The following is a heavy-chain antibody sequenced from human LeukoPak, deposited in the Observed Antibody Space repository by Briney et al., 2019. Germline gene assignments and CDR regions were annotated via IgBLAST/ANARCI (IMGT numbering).Heavy chain of an antibody. Sequence: GGSLRLSCAASGLPFSDAWMNWVRQAPGKGLEWVSVIYSGGSTYYADSVKGRFTISRDNSKNTLYPQMNSLRAEDTAVYYCARDVFSGSYSVDYWGQGTLVTVSS. CDR3: ARDVFSGSYSVDY. CDR2: IYSGGST. CDR1: GLPFSDAW. D-gene: IGHD1-26*01. V-gene: IGHV3-66*01. J-gene: IGHJ4*02.